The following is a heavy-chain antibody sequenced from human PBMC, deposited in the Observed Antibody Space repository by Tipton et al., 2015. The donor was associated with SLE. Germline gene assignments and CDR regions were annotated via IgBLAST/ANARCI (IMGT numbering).Heavy chain of an antibody. CDR1: GGSISSHY. CDR2: IYYSGST. J-gene: IGHJ4*02. Sequence: TLSLTCTVSGGSISSHYWSWIRQPPGKGLEWIGYIYYSGSTNYNPSLKSRVTISVDTSKNQFSLKLSSVTAADTAVYYCAREVSSWPDYCGQGTLVTVSS. V-gene: IGHV4-59*11. D-gene: IGHD2-2*01. CDR3: AREVSSWPDY.